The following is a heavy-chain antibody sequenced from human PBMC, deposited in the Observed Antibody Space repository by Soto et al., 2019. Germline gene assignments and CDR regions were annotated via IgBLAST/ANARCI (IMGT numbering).Heavy chain of an antibody. CDR3: ARVSVGFLEWLSPGNIDY. D-gene: IGHD3-3*01. Sequence: GGSLRLSCAASGFTVSSNYMSWVRQAPGKGLEWVSVIYSGGSTYYADSVKGRFTISRDNSKNTLYLQMNSLRAEDTAVYYCARVSVGFLEWLSPGNIDYWGQGTLVTVSS. J-gene: IGHJ4*02. CDR1: GFTVSSNY. V-gene: IGHV3-66*01. CDR2: IYSGGST.